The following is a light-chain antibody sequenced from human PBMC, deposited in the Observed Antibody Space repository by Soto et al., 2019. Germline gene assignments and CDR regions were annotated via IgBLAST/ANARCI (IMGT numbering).Light chain of an antibody. Sequence: DIQMTQSPSTLSAYVGDRVTITCRASQSISSWLAWYQQKPGKAPKLLIYDASSLESGVPSRFSGSGSGTEFTLTISSLQPDDFATYYCQQYNSSPYTFGQGTKLEIK. V-gene: IGKV1-5*01. CDR3: QQYNSSPYT. CDR1: QSISSW. J-gene: IGKJ2*01. CDR2: DAS.